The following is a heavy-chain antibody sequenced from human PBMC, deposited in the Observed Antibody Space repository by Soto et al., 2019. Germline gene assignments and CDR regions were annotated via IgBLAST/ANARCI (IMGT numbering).Heavy chain of an antibody. CDR2: INPNSGGT. CDR1: GYTFTGYY. J-gene: IGHJ4*02. Sequence: QVQLVQSGAEVKKPGASVKVSCKASGYTFTGYYMHWVRQAPGQGLEWMGWINPNSGGTNYAQKLQGWVTMTRDTSISTAYMELSRLRSDDTAVYYCARGGYSYGYSFDYWGQGTLVTVSS. D-gene: IGHD5-18*01. V-gene: IGHV1-2*04. CDR3: ARGGYSYGYSFDY.